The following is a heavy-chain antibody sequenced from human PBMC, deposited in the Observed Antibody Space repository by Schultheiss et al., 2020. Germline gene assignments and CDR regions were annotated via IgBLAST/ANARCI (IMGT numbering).Heavy chain of an antibody. V-gene: IGHV3-23*01. Sequence: GGSLRLSCAASGFTFISYSMTWVRQAPGKGLEWVSAISGSGGSTYYADSVKGRFTISRDNSKNTLYLQMNSLRAEDTAVYYCAKDVSGLSSGPDAFDIWGQETMVTVSS. CDR3: AKDVSGLSSGPDAFDI. D-gene: IGHD6-19*01. CDR1: GFTFISYS. CDR2: ISGSGGST. J-gene: IGHJ3*02.